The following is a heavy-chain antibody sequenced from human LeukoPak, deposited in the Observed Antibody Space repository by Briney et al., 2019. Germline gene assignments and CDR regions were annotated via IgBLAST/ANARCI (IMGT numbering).Heavy chain of an antibody. D-gene: IGHD6-13*01. CDR1: GGTFSSYA. CDR2: IIPIFGTA. V-gene: IGHV1-69*06. J-gene: IGHJ4*02. Sequence: ASVKVSCKASGGTFSSYAISWVRQAPGQGLEWMGGIIPIFGTANYAQKFQGRVTITADKSTSTAYMELSSLRSEDTAVYYCASWDSSSWYVLGYWGQGTLVTVSS. CDR3: ASWDSSSWYVLGY.